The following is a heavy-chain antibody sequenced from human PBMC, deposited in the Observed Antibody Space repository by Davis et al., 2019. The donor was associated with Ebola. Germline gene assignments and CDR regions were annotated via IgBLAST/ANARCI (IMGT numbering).Heavy chain of an antibody. J-gene: IGHJ6*02. CDR2: INPNSGGT. Sequence: ASVKVSCKASGYTFTSYYMHWVRQAPGQGLEWMGRINPNSGGTNYAQKFQGRVTMTRDTSISTAYMELRRLKSDDTAVYYCARGGISMMVVPRDYYYGMDVWGQGTTVTVSS. V-gene: IGHV1-2*06. CDR1: GYTFTSYY. CDR3: ARGGISMMVVPRDYYYGMDV. D-gene: IGHD3-22*01.